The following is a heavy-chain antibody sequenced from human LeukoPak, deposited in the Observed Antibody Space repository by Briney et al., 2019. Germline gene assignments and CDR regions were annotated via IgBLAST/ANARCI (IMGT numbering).Heavy chain of an antibody. J-gene: IGHJ4*02. CDR3: VRGGSYFDY. CDR2: ISLDGGGI. CDR1: GFTFDDYA. Sequence: PGGSLRLSCAASGFTFDDYAMHWVRQVPGKGLEWLSVISLDGGGISYAASVKGRFTISRDNSKNSQYLQMNSLTTEDTAFYYCVRGGSYFDYWGQGTLVTVSS. V-gene: IGHV3-43D*03. D-gene: IGHD1-26*01.